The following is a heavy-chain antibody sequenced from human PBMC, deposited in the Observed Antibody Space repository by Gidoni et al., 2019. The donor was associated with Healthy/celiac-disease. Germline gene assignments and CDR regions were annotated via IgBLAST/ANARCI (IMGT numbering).Heavy chain of an antibody. CDR3: ARGSSSIVLVYSSGWTFDY. D-gene: IGHD6-19*01. J-gene: IGHJ4*02. CDR2: IYYSGST. CDR1: GGSISSYY. Sequence: QVQLQESGPGLVKPSETLSLTCTVSGGSISSYYWSWIRQPPGKGLEWIGYIYYSGSTNYNPSLKSRVTISVDTSKNQFSLKLSSVTAADTAVYYCARGSSSIVLVYSSGWTFDYWGQGTLVTVSS. V-gene: IGHV4-59*01.